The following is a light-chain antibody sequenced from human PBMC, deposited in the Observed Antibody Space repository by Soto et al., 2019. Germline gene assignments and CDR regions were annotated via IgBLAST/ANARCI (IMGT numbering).Light chain of an antibody. CDR3: HQYDKAPQT. CDR1: QYMTRTY. Sequence: EIVLMQSPGTLSLSPGERATLSCRASQYMTRTYIAWYQQKPGQAPRLLIYAASNRATGIPDKFSGSGSGADYSLTISRLEPEDSAVYYCHQYDKAPQTFGQGTKV. V-gene: IGKV3-20*01. J-gene: IGKJ2*01. CDR2: AAS.